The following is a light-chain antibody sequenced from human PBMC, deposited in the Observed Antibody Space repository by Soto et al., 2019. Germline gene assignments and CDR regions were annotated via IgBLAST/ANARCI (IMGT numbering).Light chain of an antibody. V-gene: IGKV4-1*01. Sequence: DIVMTQSPDSLAVSLGERATINCKSSRTILSSSNNMNYLAWYQQKPGQPPRLLIYWASTRESGVPDRFSGSGSGTDFTLTISSLQAEDVAVYYCQQYYSSPFTFGPGTKVDI. J-gene: IGKJ3*01. CDR3: QQYYSSPFT. CDR1: RTILSSSNNMNY. CDR2: WAS.